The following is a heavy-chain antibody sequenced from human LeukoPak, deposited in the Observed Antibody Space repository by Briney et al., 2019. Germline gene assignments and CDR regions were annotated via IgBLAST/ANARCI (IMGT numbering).Heavy chain of an antibody. CDR2: ISSSSSYR. Sequence: GGSLRLSCAASGFTFSSYSMNWVRQAPGKGLEWVSSISSSSSYRYYADSVKGRFTISRDNAKNSLYLQMNSLRAEDTAVYYCASGITMVRGPTHFDYWGQGTLVTVSS. D-gene: IGHD3-10*01. CDR3: ASGITMVRGPTHFDY. CDR1: GFTFSSYS. V-gene: IGHV3-21*01. J-gene: IGHJ4*02.